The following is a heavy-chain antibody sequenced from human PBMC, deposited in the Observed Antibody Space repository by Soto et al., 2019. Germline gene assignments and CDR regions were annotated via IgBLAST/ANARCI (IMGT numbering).Heavy chain of an antibody. D-gene: IGHD3-22*01. J-gene: IGHJ4*02. Sequence: PGWSLRLSCAASGVTVSSYELNWVRQAPGKGLEWVSYISSSGSTIYYAEPVKGRLTISRDNAKNSLYLQMNSLRAEDTAVYYCASRQDYYDSSRPCDYCGQGTLVTVS. CDR1: GVTVSSYE. CDR3: ASRQDYYDSSRPCDY. V-gene: IGHV3-48*03. CDR2: ISSSGSTI.